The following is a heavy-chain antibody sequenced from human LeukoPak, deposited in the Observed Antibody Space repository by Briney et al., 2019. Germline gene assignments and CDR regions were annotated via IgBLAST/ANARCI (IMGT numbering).Heavy chain of an antibody. Sequence: GSLRLSCAASGFTFSSYSMNWVRQAPGKGLEWVSSISSSSSYIYYADSVKGRFTTSRDNAKNSLYLQMNSLRAEDTAVYYCARDLPWYYDSSGYGGFDYWGQGTLVTVSS. CDR3: ARDLPWYYDSSGYGGFDY. J-gene: IGHJ4*02. V-gene: IGHV3-21*01. CDR1: GFTFSSYS. D-gene: IGHD3-22*01. CDR2: ISSSSSYI.